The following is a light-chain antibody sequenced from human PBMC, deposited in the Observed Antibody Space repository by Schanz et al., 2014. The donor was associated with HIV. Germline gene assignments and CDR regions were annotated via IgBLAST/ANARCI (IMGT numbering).Light chain of an antibody. Sequence: EIVMTQSPATLSLSPGERATLSCRASQSVSSSYLAWHQPKPGHAPRLHIYGASTRATGIPARFSGRGSGTDFTLTISRLEPEDFAVYYCQQRNTWPRTFGQGTKVEV. CDR3: QQRNTWPRT. V-gene: IGKV3D-20*02. CDR2: GAS. CDR1: QSVSSSY. J-gene: IGKJ1*01.